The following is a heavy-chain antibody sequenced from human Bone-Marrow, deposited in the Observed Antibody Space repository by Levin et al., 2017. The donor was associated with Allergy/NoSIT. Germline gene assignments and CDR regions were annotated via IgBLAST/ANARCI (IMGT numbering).Heavy chain of an antibody. V-gene: IGHV1-3*01. D-gene: IGHD3-3*01. CDR3: ATDFWSGYYEAYYYGMDV. CDR1: GYTFTSYA. J-gene: IGHJ6*02. CDR2: INAGNGNT. Sequence: GESLKISCKASGYTFTSYAMHWVRQAPGQRLEWMGWINAGNGNTKYSQKFQGRVTITRDTSASTAYMELSSLRSEDTAVYYCATDFWSGYYEAYYYGMDVWGQGTTVTVSS.